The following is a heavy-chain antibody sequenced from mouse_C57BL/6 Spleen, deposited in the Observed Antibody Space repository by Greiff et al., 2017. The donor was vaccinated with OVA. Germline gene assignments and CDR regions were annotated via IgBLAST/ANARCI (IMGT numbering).Heavy chain of an antibody. CDR2: IRSKSNNYAT. J-gene: IGHJ1*03. CDR1: GFSFNTYA. D-gene: IGHD1-1*01. V-gene: IGHV10-1*01. Sequence: EVKLVESGGGLVQPKGSLKLSCAASGFSFNTYAMNWVRQAPGKGLEWVARIRSKSNNYATYYADSVKDRFTISRDDSESMLYLQMNNLKTEDTAMYYCGRRGYYGSSWYFDVWGTGTTVTVSS. CDR3: GRRGYYGSSWYFDV.